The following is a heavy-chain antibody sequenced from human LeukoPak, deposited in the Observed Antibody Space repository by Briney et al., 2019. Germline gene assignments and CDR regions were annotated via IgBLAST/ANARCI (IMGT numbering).Heavy chain of an antibody. D-gene: IGHD3-10*01. J-gene: IGHJ6*02. CDR2: IYYRGST. V-gene: IGHV4-59*01. CDR1: GGSISSYY. CDR3: ARVCGSGSYYYYYGMDV. Sequence: SETLPLTCTVSGGSISSYYWSWIRQPPGKGLEGIGYIYYRGSTNYNPSLKSRVTISVDTSNNQFSLKLSSVTAADTAVYYCARVCGSGSYYYYYGMDVWGQGTTVTVSS.